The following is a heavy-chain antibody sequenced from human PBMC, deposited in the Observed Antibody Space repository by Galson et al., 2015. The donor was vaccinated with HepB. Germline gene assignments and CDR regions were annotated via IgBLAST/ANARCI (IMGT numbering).Heavy chain of an antibody. Sequence: CAISGDSVSSNSAAWNWIRQSPSRGLEWLGRTYYRSKWYNGYAVSVRSRITINSDTPKNQFTLQLNSVTPEDTAIYYCTRGGQLARPGFDYWGLGTLVTVSS. J-gene: IGHJ4*02. V-gene: IGHV6-1*01. D-gene: IGHD6-6*01. CDR3: TRGGQLARPGFDY. CDR2: TYYRSKWYN. CDR1: GDSVSSNSAA.